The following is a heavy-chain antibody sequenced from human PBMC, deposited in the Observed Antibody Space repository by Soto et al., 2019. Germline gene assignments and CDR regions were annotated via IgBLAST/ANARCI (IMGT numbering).Heavy chain of an antibody. J-gene: IGHJ4*02. CDR3: ARFGLVTFGC. CDR1: GFIFNTYS. D-gene: IGHD3-16*01. CDR2: ISPSGSYM. V-gene: IGHV3-21*01. Sequence: PGGSLRLSCAASGFIFNTYSMDWVRQAPGKGLEWVASISPSGSYMYYGDSLKGRFTVSRDNAKNSLYLQMDSLRADDTAIYYCARFGLVTFGCWGQRPLVTVSS.